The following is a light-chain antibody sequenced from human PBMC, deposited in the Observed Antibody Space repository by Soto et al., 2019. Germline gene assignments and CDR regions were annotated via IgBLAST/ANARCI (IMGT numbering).Light chain of an antibody. J-gene: IGKJ1*01. Sequence: DIQMTQSPSTLSASVGDRVTITCRASQSISTWLAWYQQKPGKAPKLLIYDVSSLGSGVPSRFSGSGSGTEFTLTISSLQPDDFAIYYCQQYNTFWTFGQGTTVEIK. V-gene: IGKV1-5*01. CDR3: QQYNTFWT. CDR1: QSISTW. CDR2: DVS.